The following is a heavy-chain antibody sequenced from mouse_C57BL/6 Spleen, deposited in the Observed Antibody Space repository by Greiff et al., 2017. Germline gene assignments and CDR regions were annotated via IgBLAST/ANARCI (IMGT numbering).Heavy chain of an antibody. J-gene: IGHJ2*01. CDR1: GYAFSSYW. D-gene: IGHD2-4*01. CDR3: ARSGDYDHFDY. CDR2: IYPGDGDP. Sequence: VQLQQSGAELVKPGASVKISCKASGYAFSSYWMNWVKQRPGKGLDWIGQIYPGDGDPNYNGKFKGKATLTADKSSSTAYMQLSSLTSEDSAVYFCARSGDYDHFDYWGQGTTLTVSS. V-gene: IGHV1-80*01.